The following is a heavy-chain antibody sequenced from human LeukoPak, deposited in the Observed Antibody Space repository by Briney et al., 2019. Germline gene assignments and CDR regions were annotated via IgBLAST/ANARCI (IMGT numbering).Heavy chain of an antibody. CDR1: GYTFTGYY. J-gene: IGHJ5*02. D-gene: IGHD5-12*01. Sequence: GASVKVSCKASGYTFTGYYMHWVRQAPGQGLEWMGRINPNSGGTNYAQKFQGRVTMTRDTSISTANMELSRLRSDDTAVYYCARKGLRFDWFDPWGQGTLVTVSS. CDR3: ARKGLRFDWFDP. CDR2: INPNSGGT. V-gene: IGHV1-2*06.